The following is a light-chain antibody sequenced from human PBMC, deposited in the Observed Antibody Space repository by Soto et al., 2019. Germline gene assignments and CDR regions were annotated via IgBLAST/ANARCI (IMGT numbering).Light chain of an antibody. CDR2: ANI. CDR1: SSNIWAGYY. Sequence: QSVLTQSPAVSGAPGQMGTISFTGSSSNIWAGYYVHLDQQLPGTAPKLLIFANIKRPSAVPDRFSGSTSGRSASLAVTGLRAEDEADYYCQSYDRSMSGYVCGPATKVPVL. J-gene: IGLJ1*01. CDR3: QSYDRSMSGYV. V-gene: IGLV1-40*01.